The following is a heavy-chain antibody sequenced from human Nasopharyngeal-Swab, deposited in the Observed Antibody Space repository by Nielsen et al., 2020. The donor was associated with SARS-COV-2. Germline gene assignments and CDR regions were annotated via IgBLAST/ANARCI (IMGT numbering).Heavy chain of an antibody. J-gene: IGHJ4*02. V-gene: IGHV3-23*01. Sequence: GGSLRLSCAASGFTFSSYAMSWVRQAPGKGLEWVSAISGSGGSTYYADSVKGRFTISRDNSKNTLYLQMNSLRAEDTAVYYCAKQLLWLGELLDMFDYWGQGTLVTVSS. CDR1: GFTFSSYA. CDR3: AKQLLWLGELLDMFDY. D-gene: IGHD3-10*01. CDR2: ISGSGGST.